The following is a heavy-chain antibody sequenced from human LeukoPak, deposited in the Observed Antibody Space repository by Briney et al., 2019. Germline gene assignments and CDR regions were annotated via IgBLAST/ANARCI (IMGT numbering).Heavy chain of an antibody. CDR3: ARGVPAVAGAVKGWFDP. CDR2: INHSGST. J-gene: IGHJ5*02. V-gene: IGHV4-34*01. D-gene: IGHD6-19*01. CDR1: GGSFSGYY. Sequence: PSETLSLTCAVYGGSFSGYYWSWIRQPPGKGLEWIGEINHSGSTNYNPSLKSRVTISVDTSKNQFSLKLSSVTAADTAVYYCARGVPAVAGAVKGWFDPWGQGTLVTVSS.